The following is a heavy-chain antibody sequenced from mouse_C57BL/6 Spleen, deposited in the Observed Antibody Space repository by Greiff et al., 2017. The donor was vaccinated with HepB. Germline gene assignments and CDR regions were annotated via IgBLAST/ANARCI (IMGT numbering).Heavy chain of an antibody. Sequence: VQLQQPGAELVMPGASVKLSCKASGYTFTSYWMHWVKQRPGQGLEWIGEIDPSDSYTNYNQKFKGKSTLTVDKSSSTAYMQLSSLTSEDSAVYYCARGPTTGDAMDYWGQGTSVTVSS. V-gene: IGHV1-69*01. CDR3: ARGPTTGDAMDY. CDR2: IDPSDSYT. J-gene: IGHJ4*01. CDR1: GYTFTSYW. D-gene: IGHD1-1*01.